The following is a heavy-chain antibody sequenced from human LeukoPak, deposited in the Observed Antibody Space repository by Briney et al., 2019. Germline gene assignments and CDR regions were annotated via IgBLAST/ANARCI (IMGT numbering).Heavy chain of an antibody. Sequence: SETLSLTCTVSGGPISSGGYYWSWIRQHPGKGLEWIGYIYYSGSTYYNPSLKSRVTISVDTSKNQFSLKLSSVTAADTAVYYCARSIMITFGGENRFDPWGQGTLATVSS. D-gene: IGHD3-16*01. V-gene: IGHV4-31*03. CDR2: IYYSGST. J-gene: IGHJ5*02. CDR1: GGPISSGGYY. CDR3: ARSIMITFGGENRFDP.